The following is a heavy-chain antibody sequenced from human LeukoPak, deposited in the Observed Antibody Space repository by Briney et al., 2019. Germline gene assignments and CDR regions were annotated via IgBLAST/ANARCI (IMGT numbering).Heavy chain of an antibody. CDR2: ITAYNDNP. Sequence: ASVKVSCKASGYTFTSYGISWVRQAPGQGLEWMGWITAYNDNPNYAQKLQRRVTMTTDTSTSTAYMELRSLRSDDTAVYYCARALLWFGEPSHIDYWGQGTLVTASS. CDR3: ARALLWFGEPSHIDY. CDR1: GYTFTSYG. V-gene: IGHV1-18*01. D-gene: IGHD3-10*01. J-gene: IGHJ4*02.